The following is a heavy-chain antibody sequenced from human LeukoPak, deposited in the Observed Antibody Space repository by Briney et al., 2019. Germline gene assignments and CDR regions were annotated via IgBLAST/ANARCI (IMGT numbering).Heavy chain of an antibody. CDR2: IYPDDSDT. CDR3: ARSASPSIAAAGH. CDR1: GYSFTSYW. Sequence: GESLKISCKGSGYSFTSYWIGWVRQMPGKGLEWMGIIYPDDSDTRYSPSFQGQVTISADKSISTAYLQWSSLKASDTAMYYCARSASPSIAAAGHWGQGTLVTVSS. J-gene: IGHJ4*02. V-gene: IGHV5-51*01. D-gene: IGHD6-13*01.